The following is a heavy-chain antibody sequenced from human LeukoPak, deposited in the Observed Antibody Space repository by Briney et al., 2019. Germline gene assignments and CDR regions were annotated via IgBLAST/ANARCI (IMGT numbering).Heavy chain of an antibody. CDR3: ARTTWIAVADYWYFDL. J-gene: IGHJ2*01. CDR2: IYYSGST. V-gene: IGHV4-59*01. D-gene: IGHD6-19*01. Sequence: SETLSLTCAVYGGSFSGYYWSWIRQPPGRGLEWIGYIYYSGSTSYNPSLKSRVTISVDTSKNQFSLKLSSVTAADTAVYYCARTTWIAVADYWYFDLWGRGTLSLSPQ. CDR1: GGSFSGYY.